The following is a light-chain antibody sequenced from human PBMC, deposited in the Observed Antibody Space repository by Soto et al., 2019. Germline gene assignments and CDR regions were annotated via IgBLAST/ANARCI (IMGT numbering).Light chain of an antibody. V-gene: IGLV2-8*01. J-gene: IGLJ2*01. CDR2: GVS. Sequence: QSALTQPPSAPGSPGQSVTISCTGTSSDVGAYNYVSWYQQHPGKAPKLMIYGVSKRPSGVPDRFSGSKSGNTASLTVSGLQAEDEADYYCSSYVGSDNLVFGGGTKLTVL. CDR3: SSYVGSDNLV. CDR1: SSDVGAYNY.